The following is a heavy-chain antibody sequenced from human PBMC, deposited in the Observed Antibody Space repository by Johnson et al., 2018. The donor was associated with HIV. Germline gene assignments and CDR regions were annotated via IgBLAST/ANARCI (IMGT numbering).Heavy chain of an antibody. CDR3: AKVRGDFWSGYYGGLNDAFDI. CDR2: ISYDGSTK. J-gene: IGHJ3*02. V-gene: IGHV3-30-3*01. Sequence: QVQLVESGGGVVQPGRSLRLSCAASGFTFSTYAIHWVRQAPGKGLEWVAIISYDGSTKYYADSVKGRFTISRDNSKNTLYLQMNSLRAEDTAVYYCAKVRGDFWSGYYGGLNDAFDIWGQGTMVTVSS. D-gene: IGHD3-3*01. CDR1: GFTFSTYA.